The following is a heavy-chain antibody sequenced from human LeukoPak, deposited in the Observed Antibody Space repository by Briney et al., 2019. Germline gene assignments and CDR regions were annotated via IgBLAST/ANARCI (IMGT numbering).Heavy chain of an antibody. CDR3: ARTSRYCSGGSCYSSSGY. J-gene: IGHJ4*02. Sequence: PGRSLRLSCAVSGFTFSSYSMNWVRQPPGKGLEWVASIRSSSSYINYAATVKGRLTIPKDNAKNSLYLQVNSLRAEDTAVYYCARTSRYCSGGSCYSSSGYWGQGTLVTVSS. D-gene: IGHD2-15*01. V-gene: IGHV3-21*01. CDR1: GFTFSSYS. CDR2: IRSSSSYI.